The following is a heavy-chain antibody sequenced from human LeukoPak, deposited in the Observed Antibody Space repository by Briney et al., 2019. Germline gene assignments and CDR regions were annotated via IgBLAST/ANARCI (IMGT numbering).Heavy chain of an antibody. V-gene: IGHV3-64D*06. J-gene: IGHJ4*02. Sequence: GGSLRLSCSASGFTLSNYAMHWVRQAPGKGLEYVSAISSNGGSTYYADSVKGRFTISRDNSQNTLYLQMSSLRAEDTAVYYCVKDPSDYFGSGTYYSGFEYWGQGTLVTVSS. CDR3: VKDPSDYFGSGTYYSGFEY. D-gene: IGHD3-10*01. CDR1: GFTLSNYA. CDR2: ISSNGGST.